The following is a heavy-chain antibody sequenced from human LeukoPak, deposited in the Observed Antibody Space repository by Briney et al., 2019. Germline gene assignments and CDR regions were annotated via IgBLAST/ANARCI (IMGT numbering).Heavy chain of an antibody. CDR3: ARLTYYYDSSGYSSAFDI. J-gene: IGHJ3*02. Sequence: GGSLRLSCAASGFTFSSYEMNWVHQAPGKGLEWVSYISSSGSTIYYADSVKGRFTISRDNAKNSLYLQMNSLRAEDTAVYYCARLTYYYDSSGYSSAFDIWGQGTMVTVSS. V-gene: IGHV3-48*03. D-gene: IGHD3-22*01. CDR1: GFTFSSYE. CDR2: ISSSGSTI.